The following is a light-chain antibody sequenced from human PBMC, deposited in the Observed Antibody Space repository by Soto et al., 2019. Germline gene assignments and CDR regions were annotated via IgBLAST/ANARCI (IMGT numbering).Light chain of an antibody. CDR2: HAS. J-gene: IGKJ2*01. Sequence: DIHLIQSPSTLSASVGGSFTITCRARQSVTTWLDWYEQKPGKAPKLLIYHASSLESGVPSRFSGSGSGTQFTLTIGSLQPDDFETYYCQQYKSDSQTFGQGTKVDIK. CDR1: QSVTTW. CDR3: QQYKSDSQT. V-gene: IGKV1-5*01.